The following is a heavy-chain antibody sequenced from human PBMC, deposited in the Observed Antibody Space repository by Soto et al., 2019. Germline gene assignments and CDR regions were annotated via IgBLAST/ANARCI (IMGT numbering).Heavy chain of an antibody. Sequence: PSETLSLTCTVSGGSISSSSYYWGWIRQPPGKGLEWIGSIYYSGSTYYNPSLKSRVTISVDTSKNQFSLKLSSVTAADTAVYYCARIPFVRLDSNYPYYYYYYYMDVWGKGTTVTVSS. CDR1: GGSISSSSYY. CDR2: IYYSGST. CDR3: ARIPFVRLDSNYPYYYYYYYMDV. J-gene: IGHJ6*03. D-gene: IGHD4-4*01. V-gene: IGHV4-39*01.